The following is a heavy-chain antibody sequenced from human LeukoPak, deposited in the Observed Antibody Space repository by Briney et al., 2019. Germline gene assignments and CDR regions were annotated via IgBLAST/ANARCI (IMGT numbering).Heavy chain of an antibody. CDR3: ARSIAQYNWFDP. D-gene: IGHD6-13*01. CDR1: GGSFSGYY. V-gene: IGHV4-34*01. J-gene: IGHJ5*02. CDR2: INHSGST. Sequence: SETLSLTCAVYGGSFSGYYWSWIRQPPGKGLEWIGGINHSGSTNYNPSHKSRVTISVDTSKNQFSLKLSSVTAADTAVYYCARSIAQYNWFDPWGQGTLVTVSS.